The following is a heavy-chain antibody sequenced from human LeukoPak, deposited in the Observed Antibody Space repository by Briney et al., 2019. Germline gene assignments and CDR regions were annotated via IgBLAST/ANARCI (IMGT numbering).Heavy chain of an antibody. V-gene: IGHV3-74*01. Sequence: PGGSLRLSCAASGFTFSSYWMHWVRQAPGKGLVWVSRINSDGSSTSYADSVKGRFTISRDNAKNTLYLQMNCLRAEDTAVYYCARMIVGADYFDYWGQGTLVTVSS. CDR3: ARMIVGADYFDY. J-gene: IGHJ4*02. CDR1: GFTFSSYW. CDR2: INSDGSST. D-gene: IGHD1-26*01.